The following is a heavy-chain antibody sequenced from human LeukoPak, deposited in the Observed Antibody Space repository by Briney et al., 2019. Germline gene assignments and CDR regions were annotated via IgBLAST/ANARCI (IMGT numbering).Heavy chain of an antibody. CDR2: IYTSGST. Sequence: SETLSLTCTVSGGSISSYYWSWIRQPAGKGLEGIGRIYTSGSTNYNPSLKSRVTMSVDTSKNQFSLKLSSVTAADTAVYYCARDTWGYSYGFDAFDIWGQGTMVTVSS. CDR3: ARDTWGYSYGFDAFDI. V-gene: IGHV4-4*07. D-gene: IGHD5-18*01. CDR1: GGSISSYY. J-gene: IGHJ3*02.